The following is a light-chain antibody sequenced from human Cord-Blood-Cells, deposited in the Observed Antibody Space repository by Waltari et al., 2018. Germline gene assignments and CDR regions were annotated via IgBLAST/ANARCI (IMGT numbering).Light chain of an antibody. J-gene: IGLJ2*01. V-gene: IGLV2-23*03. CDR2: EGS. CDR1: SSAVGSYNL. Sequence: QSALTRPASVSGSPGQSITISCTGTSSAVGSYNLVSWYQQHPGKAPKLMIYEGSKRPSGVSNRFSGSKSGNTASLTISGLQAEDEADYYCCSYAGSSTFVVFGGGTKLTVL. CDR3: CSYAGSSTFVV.